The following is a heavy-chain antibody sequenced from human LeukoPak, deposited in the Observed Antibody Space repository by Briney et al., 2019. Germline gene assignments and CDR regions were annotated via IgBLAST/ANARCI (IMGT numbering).Heavy chain of an antibody. CDR2: IKPDGSLQ. CDR1: GFIFSSFW. Sequence: GGSLRLSCTASGFIFSSFWMAWVRQAPGRGLEWVANIKPDGSLQFYGDSVKGRFTISRDNAKNSLYLQMNSLRAEDTAVYYCARSRGSGWGKYAFDIWGQGTMVTASS. CDR3: ARSRGSGWGKYAFDI. J-gene: IGHJ3*02. V-gene: IGHV3-7*01. D-gene: IGHD6-19*01.